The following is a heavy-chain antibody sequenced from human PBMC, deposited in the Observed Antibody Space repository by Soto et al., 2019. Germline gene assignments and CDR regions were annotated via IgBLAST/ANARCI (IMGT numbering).Heavy chain of an antibody. V-gene: IGHV5-51*01. J-gene: IGHJ6*02. D-gene: IGHD5-12*01. CDR3: ARFGRDGYSYYYYGMDV. Sequence: LGESLKISCKGSGYSFTSYWIGWVRQMPGKGLEWMGIIYPGDSDTRYSPSFQGQVTISADKSISTAYLQWSSLKASDTAMYYCARFGRDGYSYYYYGMDVWGQGTTVTVSS. CDR2: IYPGDSDT. CDR1: GYSFTSYW.